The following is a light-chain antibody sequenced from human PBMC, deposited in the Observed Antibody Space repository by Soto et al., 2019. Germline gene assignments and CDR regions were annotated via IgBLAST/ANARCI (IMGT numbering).Light chain of an antibody. CDR2: GAS. Sequence: EIVLTQSPGTLSLSPGERATLSCRASQSVSSSYLAWYQQKPGQAPRLLIYGASSRATGIPDRFSGSESGTDLTLTISRLEPEDFAVDYCQQYGSSPPYTFGQGTELEIK. J-gene: IGKJ2*01. V-gene: IGKV3-20*01. CDR3: QQYGSSPPYT. CDR1: QSVSSSY.